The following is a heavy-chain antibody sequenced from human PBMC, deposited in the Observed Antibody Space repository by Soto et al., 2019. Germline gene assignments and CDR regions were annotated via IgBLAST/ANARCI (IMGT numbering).Heavy chain of an antibody. CDR3: ATCQLGEYYYAMDI. Sequence: SETLSHTKGGSGDSITPCRWCTWCRQTPGKGLEWIGEIYDSGNTRYNPSLKSRVTISKDTSKNELSLKLNSVTVADTAVYYCATCQLGEYYYAMDIWGQGTTVTVS. J-gene: IGHJ6*02. CDR1: GDSITPCRW. V-gene: IGHV4-4*02. D-gene: IGHD7-27*01. CDR2: IYDSGNT.